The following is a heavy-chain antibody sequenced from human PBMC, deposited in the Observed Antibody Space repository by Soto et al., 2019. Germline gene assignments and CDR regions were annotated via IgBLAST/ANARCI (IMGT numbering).Heavy chain of an antibody. J-gene: IGHJ4*02. CDR1: GFTLSGVD. CDR3: AKGGWYTSSSRADC. CDR2: MSYDGRNQ. Sequence: QVQLVESGGGVVQPGTSLRLSCSASGFTLSGVDMHWVRQAPGKGLEWVAVMSYDGRNQYYADSVKGRFTVSRDSSKSTLYLQMNSLRTEDAAVYYCAKGGWYTSSSRADCWGQGALGSVSS. D-gene: IGHD6-6*01. V-gene: IGHV3-30*18.